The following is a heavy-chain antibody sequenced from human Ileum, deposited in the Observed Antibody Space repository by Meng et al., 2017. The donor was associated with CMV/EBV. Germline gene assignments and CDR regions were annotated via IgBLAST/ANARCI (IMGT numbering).Heavy chain of an antibody. Sequence: GGSLRLSCAASGFTFSSYWMSWVRQAPGKGLEWVANIKQDGSEKYYVDSVKGRFTISRDNAKNSLYLQMNSLRAEDMAVYYCARSITGTTGHFDYWGQGTLVTVSS. CDR3: ARSITGTTGHFDY. CDR1: GFTFSSYW. D-gene: IGHD1-20*01. J-gene: IGHJ4*02. V-gene: IGHV3-7*01. CDR2: IKQDGSEK.